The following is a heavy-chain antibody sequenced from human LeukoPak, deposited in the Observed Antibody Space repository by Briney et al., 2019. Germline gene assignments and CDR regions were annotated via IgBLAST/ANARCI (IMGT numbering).Heavy chain of an antibody. Sequence: GGSLRLSCAASGFTFSNYSMNWVRQAPGKGLEWVSTISPNSHYIYYADSVQGRFTISRDNAKNSLYLQMNSLSAEDTAVYYCARDRHTAMEYYYYYLDVWGKGTTVTVSS. V-gene: IGHV3-21*01. D-gene: IGHD5-18*01. CDR1: GFTFSNYS. CDR3: ARDRHTAMEYYYYYLDV. CDR2: ISPNSHYI. J-gene: IGHJ6*03.